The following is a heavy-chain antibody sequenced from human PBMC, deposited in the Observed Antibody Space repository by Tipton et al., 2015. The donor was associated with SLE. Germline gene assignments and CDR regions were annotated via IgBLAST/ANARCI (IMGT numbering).Heavy chain of an antibody. Sequence: LRLSCAVYGGSFSGYYWSWIRQPPGKGLEWIGEINHSGSTNYNPSLKSRVSISVDTSKNQFSLKLSSVTAADTAVYYCAGLNWNPVEEAGGYWGQGNLVTVSS. D-gene: IGHD1-1*01. CDR1: GGSFSGYY. J-gene: IGHJ4*02. CDR3: AGLNWNPVEEAGGY. CDR2: INHSGST. V-gene: IGHV4-34*01.